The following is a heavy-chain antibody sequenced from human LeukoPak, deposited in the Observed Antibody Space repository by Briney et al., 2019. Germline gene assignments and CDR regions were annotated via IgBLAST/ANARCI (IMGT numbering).Heavy chain of an antibody. V-gene: IGHV1-2*02. J-gene: IGHJ4*02. Sequence: GASVKVSCKASGYTFTGYFIHWVRQAPGQGLEWMGWINPNSGVTNCAQKFQGRVTMTRDTSISTAYMDLSRLRSDDTAVYYCSRDSGYCSGGSCWYFDFWGQGTLVTVSA. CDR2: INPNSGVT. CDR1: GYTFTGYF. D-gene: IGHD2-15*01. CDR3: SRDSGYCSGGSCWYFDF.